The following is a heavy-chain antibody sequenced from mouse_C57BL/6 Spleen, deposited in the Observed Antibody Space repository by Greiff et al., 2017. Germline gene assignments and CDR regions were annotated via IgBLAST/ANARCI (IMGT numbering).Heavy chain of an antibody. Sequence: EVQGVESGGGLVQPGGSLSLSCAASGFTFTDYYMSWVRQPPGKALEWLGFIRNKANGYTTEYSASVKGRFTISRDNSQSILYLQMTALRAEDSATYYCARSYEGYFDYWGQGTTLTVSS. CDR2: IRNKANGYTT. D-gene: IGHD2-3*01. V-gene: IGHV7-3*01. CDR1: GFTFTDYY. J-gene: IGHJ2*01. CDR3: ARSYEGYFDY.